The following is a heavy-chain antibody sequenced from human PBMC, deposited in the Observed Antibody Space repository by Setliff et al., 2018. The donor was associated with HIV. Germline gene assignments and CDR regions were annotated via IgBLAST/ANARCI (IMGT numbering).Heavy chain of an antibody. CDR1: GGSLSPYY. CDR2: IYTRGST. Sequence: SETLSVTCSVSGGSLSPYYWTWIRQPAGKGLEWLGRIYTRGSTNYNPSLKSRVTISIDTSKNQFSLKKTSVTAADTAVYYCARDWGYIAATPDYWGQGTRVTVSS. J-gene: IGHJ4*02. CDR3: ARDWGYIAATPDY. D-gene: IGHD5-12*01. V-gene: IGHV4-4*07.